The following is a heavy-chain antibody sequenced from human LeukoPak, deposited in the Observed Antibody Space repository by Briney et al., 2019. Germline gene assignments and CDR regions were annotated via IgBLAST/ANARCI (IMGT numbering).Heavy chain of an antibody. Sequence: GGSLRLSCAASGFTLSNSAMSWVRQAPRKRLEWVSRISGSGVNTYYADSVKGRFTIFRDNSKNTLYLQMNSLRVEDTAVYYCAKVNYYDSSGAFDIWGQGTMVTVSS. CDR2: ISGSGVNT. D-gene: IGHD3-22*01. J-gene: IGHJ3*02. V-gene: IGHV3-23*01. CDR1: GFTLSNSA. CDR3: AKVNYYDSSGAFDI.